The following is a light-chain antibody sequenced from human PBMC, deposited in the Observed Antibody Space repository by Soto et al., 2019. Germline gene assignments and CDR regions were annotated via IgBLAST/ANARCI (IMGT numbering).Light chain of an antibody. V-gene: IGKV1-39*01. CDR1: QTVRSY. J-gene: IGKJ2*01. CDR2: AAS. CDR3: QQSYVSQFT. Sequence: DIQLTQSPSSLSASVGDRVTITCRASQTVRSYLNWYQQKLGKAPRLLIYAASILQSGVPSRFSGSGSRTDFTLTISSLQPEDFATYYCQQSYVSQFTFGQGTKLEI.